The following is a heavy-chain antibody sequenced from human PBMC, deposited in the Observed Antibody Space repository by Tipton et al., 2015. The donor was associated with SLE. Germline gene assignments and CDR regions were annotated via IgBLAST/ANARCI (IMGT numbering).Heavy chain of an antibody. CDR1: GGSFSGYY. Sequence: TLSLTCAVYGGSFSGYYWSWIRQPPGKGLEWIGSIYYSGSTYYNPSLKSRVTISVDTSKNQFSLKLSSVTAADTAVYYCARLGSRPYNSGWYSWGQGTLVTVSS. D-gene: IGHD6-19*01. CDR2: IYYSGST. J-gene: IGHJ4*02. CDR3: ARLGSRPYNSGWYS. V-gene: IGHV4-34*01.